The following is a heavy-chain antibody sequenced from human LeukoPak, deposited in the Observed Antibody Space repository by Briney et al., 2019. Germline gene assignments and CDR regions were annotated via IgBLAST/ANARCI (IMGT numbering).Heavy chain of an antibody. CDR2: INPTGGST. CDR1: GYTFTSYY. D-gene: IGHD5-18*01. CDR3: ARVLTRGYSYGYGY. Sequence: GASVKVSCMASGYTFTSYYMHWVRQAPGQGLEWMGIINPTGGSTSYAQKFQGRVTMTRDTPTSTVYMELRSLRSEDTAVYYCARVLTRGYSYGYGYWGQGTLVTVSS. J-gene: IGHJ4*02. V-gene: IGHV1-46*01.